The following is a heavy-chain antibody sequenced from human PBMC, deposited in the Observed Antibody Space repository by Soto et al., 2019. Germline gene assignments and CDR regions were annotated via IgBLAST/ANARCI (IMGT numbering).Heavy chain of an antibody. CDR1: GASISGFY. J-gene: IGHJ5*02. V-gene: IGHV4-4*07. CDR2: IYATGTT. Sequence: SETLSLTCTVSGASISGFYWSWIRKSAGKGLEWIGRIYATGTTDYNPSLKSRVMMSVDTSKKQFSLKLRSVTAADTAVYYCVRDGTKTLRDGFDPWGQGISVTVSS. D-gene: IGHD1-1*01. CDR3: VRDGTKTLRDGFDP.